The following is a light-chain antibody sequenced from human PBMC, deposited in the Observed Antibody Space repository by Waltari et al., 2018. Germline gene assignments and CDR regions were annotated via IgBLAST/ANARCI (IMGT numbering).Light chain of an antibody. CDR3: QQYDGEVLT. CDR1: QSVSRNY. Sequence: EIVLTQSPGTLSSSPGERATLSCRASQSVSRNYLSWDQQKGGQAPRLLIHGASIRATGIPDRFSGSGSGTDFTLTISRLEPEDFAVYYCQQYDGEVLTFGGGTKVEI. CDR2: GAS. J-gene: IGKJ4*01. V-gene: IGKV3-20*01.